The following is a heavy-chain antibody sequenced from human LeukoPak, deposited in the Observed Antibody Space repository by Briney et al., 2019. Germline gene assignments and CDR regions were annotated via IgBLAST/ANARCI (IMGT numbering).Heavy chain of an antibody. CDR2: IYRNNIT. V-gene: IGHV3-53*01. CDR1: GFTVRSNY. J-gene: IGHJ4*02. Sequence: GGPLRLSCAASGFTVRSNYMTWVRQAPGKGLEWVSVIYRNNITFYADSVKGRFTISRDNSKNTLYLQMNSLRAEYTAVYYCAKGITVMMVAPGHWGQGPLVTVPS. CDR3: AKGITVMMVAPGH. D-gene: IGHD3-22*01.